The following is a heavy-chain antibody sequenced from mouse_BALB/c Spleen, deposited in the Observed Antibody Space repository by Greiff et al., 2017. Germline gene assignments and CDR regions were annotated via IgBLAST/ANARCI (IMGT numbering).Heavy chain of an antibody. CDR2: IYPGDGDT. V-gene: IGHV1-87*01. J-gene: IGHJ1*01. D-gene: IGHD2-10*02. CDR3: ARSGYGNRDWYFDV. CDR1: GYTFTSYW. Sequence: QVQLQQSGAELARPGASVKLSCKASGYTFTSYWMQWVKQRPGQGLEWIGAIYPGDGDTRYTQKFKGKATLTADKSSSTAYMQLSSLASEDSAVYYCARSGYGNRDWYFDVWGAGTTVTVSS.